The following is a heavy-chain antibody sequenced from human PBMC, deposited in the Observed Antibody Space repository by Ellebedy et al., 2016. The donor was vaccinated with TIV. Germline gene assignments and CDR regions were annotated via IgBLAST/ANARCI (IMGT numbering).Heavy chain of an antibody. CDR3: ARGGYSPNYGMDV. V-gene: IGHV1-18*01. J-gene: IGHJ6*02. D-gene: IGHD6-13*01. CDR2: ISTYRDYT. Sequence: ASVKVSCKASGYTFTSYGIGWVRQAPGQGLEWMGWISTYRDYTNYAQKFQGRVTMTTDTSTSTAYMELSSLRSEDTAVYYCARGGYSPNYGMDVWGQGTTVTVSS. CDR1: GYTFTSYG.